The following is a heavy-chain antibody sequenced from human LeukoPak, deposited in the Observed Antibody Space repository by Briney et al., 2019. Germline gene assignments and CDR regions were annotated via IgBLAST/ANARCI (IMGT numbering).Heavy chain of an antibody. J-gene: IGHJ3*02. D-gene: IGHD3-9*01. CDR1: GFTFSSYS. Sequence: GGSLRLSCAASGFTFSSYSMNWDRQAPGKGLDLVSYISSSSSTIYYADSVKGRFTISRDNAKNSLYLQMNSLRAEDTAVYFCLRAEDGIRYFDWLPSAGAFDIWGQGTMVTVSS. CDR3: LRAEDGIRYFDWLPSAGAFDI. CDR2: ISSSSSTI. V-gene: IGHV3-48*01.